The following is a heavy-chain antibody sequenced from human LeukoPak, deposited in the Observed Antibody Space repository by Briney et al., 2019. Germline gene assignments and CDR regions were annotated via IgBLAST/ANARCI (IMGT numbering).Heavy chain of an antibody. CDR1: GFTFSSYS. CDR3: ARDGGGFGHYFDY. Sequence: PGGSLRLSCAASGFTFSSYSMNWVRQAPGKGLEWVSSISSSSSYIYYADSVKGRFTISRDNAKNSLYLQMNSLRAEDTAVYYCARDGGGFGHYFDYWGQGTLVTVSS. J-gene: IGHJ4*02. V-gene: IGHV3-21*01. D-gene: IGHD2-21*01. CDR2: ISSSSSYI.